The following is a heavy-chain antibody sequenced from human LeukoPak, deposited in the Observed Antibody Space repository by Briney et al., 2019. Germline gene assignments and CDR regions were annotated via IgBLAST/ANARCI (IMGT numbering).Heavy chain of an antibody. J-gene: IGHJ4*02. D-gene: IGHD1-26*01. CDR3: ARHFGIEGHPGHDY. CDR2: IYYSGST. CDR1: GDSISSSGYY. V-gene: IGHV4-39*01. Sequence: PSETLSLTCTVSGDSISSSGYYWGWIRQPPRKGLEWLGSIYYSGSTYYNPSLKSRVTISVDTSKNQFSLKLSSVTAADTAMYYCARHFGIEGHPGHDYWSQGTLVTVSS.